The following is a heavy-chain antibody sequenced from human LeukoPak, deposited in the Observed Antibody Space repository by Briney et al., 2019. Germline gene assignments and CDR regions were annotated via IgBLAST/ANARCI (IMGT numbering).Heavy chain of an antibody. V-gene: IGHV4-34*01. CDR3: ARYRVDSSGYYSRRYYYYGMDV. J-gene: IGHJ6*02. D-gene: IGHD3-22*01. Sequence: GSLRLSCAASGFTFSSYGMHWVRQAPGKGLEWIGEINHSGSTNYNPSLKSRVTISVDTSKNQFSLKLSSVTAADTAVYYCARYRVDSSGYYSRRYYYYGMDVWGQGTTVTVSS. CDR1: GFTFSSYG. CDR2: INHSGST.